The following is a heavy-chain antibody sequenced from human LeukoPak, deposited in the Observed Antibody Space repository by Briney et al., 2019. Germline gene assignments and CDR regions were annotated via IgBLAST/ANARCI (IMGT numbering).Heavy chain of an antibody. CDR3: ARKLGGSSEGYEF. CDR2: MNPNNCGT. V-gene: IGHV1-2*02. Sequence: ASVKDSCKASRYTLTDLTEYYIHWVRQAPGQGLAWMGWMNPNNCGTRYPQKFQGRVTMTRDMSMNKAYMELRSLTSDATAVYYCARKLGGSSEGYEFWGQGPLVTVSS. J-gene: IGHJ4*02. D-gene: IGHD1-26*01. CDR1: RYTLTDLTEYY.